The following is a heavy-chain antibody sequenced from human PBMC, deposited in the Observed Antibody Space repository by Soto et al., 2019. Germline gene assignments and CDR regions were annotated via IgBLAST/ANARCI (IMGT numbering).Heavy chain of an antibody. D-gene: IGHD1-26*01. CDR2: MSESGDVV. Sequence: EVQSLVSGGGLVQPGGSLRLSCTGSGFIFKDYAMTWVRQGPGKGLEWVSTMSESGDVVSYRDSVKGRFTMSRDMSNSTLCLQMNGLRAEDTAMYYCAKKLYSGTYYDLESWGPGTLVTVSS. CDR1: GFIFKDYA. V-gene: IGHV3-23*01. CDR3: AKKLYSGTYYDLES. J-gene: IGHJ1*01.